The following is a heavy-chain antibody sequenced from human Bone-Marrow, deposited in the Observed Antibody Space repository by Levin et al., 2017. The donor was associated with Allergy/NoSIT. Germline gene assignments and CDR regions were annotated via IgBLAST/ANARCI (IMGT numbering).Heavy chain of an antibody. J-gene: IGHJ4*02. D-gene: IGHD3-3*01. CDR1: GFTFSSYE. V-gene: IGHV3-48*03. Sequence: GGSLRLSCAASGFTFSSYEMNWVRQAPGKGLEWVSYIGSSGSTIYYADSVKGRFTISRDNAKNSLYLQMNSLRAEDTAVYYCARQLGNFWSGYNYFDYWGQGTLVIVSS. CDR3: ARQLGNFWSGYNYFDY. CDR2: IGSSGSTI.